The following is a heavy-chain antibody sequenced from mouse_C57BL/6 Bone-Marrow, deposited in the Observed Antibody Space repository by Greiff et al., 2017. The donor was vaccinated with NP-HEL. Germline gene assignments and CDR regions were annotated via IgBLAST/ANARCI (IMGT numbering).Heavy chain of an antibody. V-gene: IGHV5-4*01. CDR3: ARVSYYSNYDFDY. CDR1: GFTFSSYA. CDR2: ISDGGSYT. D-gene: IGHD2-5*01. Sequence: EVQLQESGGGLVKPGGSLKLSCAASGFTFSSYAMSWVRQTPEKRLEWVATISDGGSYTYYPDNVKGRFTISRDNAKNNLYLQMSHLKSEDTAMYYCARVSYYSNYDFDYWGQGTTLTVSS. J-gene: IGHJ2*01.